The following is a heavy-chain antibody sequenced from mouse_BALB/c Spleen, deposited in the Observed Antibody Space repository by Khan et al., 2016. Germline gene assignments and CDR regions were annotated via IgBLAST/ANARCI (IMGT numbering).Heavy chain of an antibody. Sequence: QVQLQQPGAELMKPGASVKISCKAPGYTFSSYWIEWVKQRLGHGLEWIGEILPGSGSTIYNEKFKGKATFTADSSSNTAYLQLSSLTSEDSAVYYCARLGAARSYFDYWGQGTTLTVSS. CDR1: GYTFSSYW. D-gene: IGHD3-1*01. CDR3: ARLGAARSYFDY. J-gene: IGHJ2*01. CDR2: ILPGSGST. V-gene: IGHV1-9*01.